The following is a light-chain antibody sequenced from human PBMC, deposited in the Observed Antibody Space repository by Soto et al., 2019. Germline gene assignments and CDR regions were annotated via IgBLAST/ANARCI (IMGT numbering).Light chain of an antibody. CDR2: EVN. CDR3: SSYAGSSNV. Sequence: QSALIQPPSASGSPGQSVAISCTGTSSDVGGYNYVSWYQQHPGKAPKLMIYEVNKRPSGVPDRFSGSKSGNTASLTVSGLQAEDEADYYCSSYAGSSNVFGTGTKLTVL. CDR1: SSDVGGYNY. V-gene: IGLV2-8*01. J-gene: IGLJ1*01.